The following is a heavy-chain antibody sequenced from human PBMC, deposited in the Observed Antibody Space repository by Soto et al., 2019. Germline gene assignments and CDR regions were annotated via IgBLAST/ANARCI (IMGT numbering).Heavy chain of an antibody. CDR3: ARDRPDYDFWSGQQYGENWSDP. V-gene: IGHV1-18*01. D-gene: IGHD3-3*01. CDR1: GYTFTSYG. J-gene: IGHJ5*02. Sequence: ASVKVSCKASGYTFTSYGISWVRQAPGQGLEWMGWISAYNGNTNYAQKLQGRVTMTTDTSTSTAYMELRSLRSDDTAVYYCARDRPDYDFWSGQQYGENWSDPPGQATLVTVSS. CDR2: ISAYNGNT.